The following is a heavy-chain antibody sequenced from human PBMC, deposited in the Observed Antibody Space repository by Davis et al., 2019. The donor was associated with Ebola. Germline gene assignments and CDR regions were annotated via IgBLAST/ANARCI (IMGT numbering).Heavy chain of an antibody. J-gene: IGHJ6*02. CDR1: GFTFSSYW. D-gene: IGHD2-15*01. V-gene: IGHV3-7*01. CDR3: ARDSDIVVVVENYGMDV. CDR2: IKQDGSEK. Sequence: GESLKISCAASGFTFSSYWMSWVRQAPGKGLEWVANIKQDGSEKYYVDSVKGRFTISRDNAKNSLYLQMNSLRAEDTAVYYCARDSDIVVVVENYGMDVWGLGTTVTVSS.